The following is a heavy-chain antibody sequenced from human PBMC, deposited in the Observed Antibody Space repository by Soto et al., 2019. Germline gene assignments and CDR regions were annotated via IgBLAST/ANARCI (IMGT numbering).Heavy chain of an antibody. Sequence: EVQLVESGGGLVQPGGSLKLSCAASGFTFSGSAMHWVRQASGKGLEWVGRIRSKANSYATAYAASVKGRFTISRDDSKNTAYLQMNSLKTEDTAVYYCTRRGSSRYSEYYYYGMDVWGQGTTVTVSS. V-gene: IGHV3-73*01. D-gene: IGHD6-13*01. CDR2: IRSKANSYAT. CDR1: GFTFSGSA. CDR3: TRRGSSRYSEYYYYGMDV. J-gene: IGHJ6*02.